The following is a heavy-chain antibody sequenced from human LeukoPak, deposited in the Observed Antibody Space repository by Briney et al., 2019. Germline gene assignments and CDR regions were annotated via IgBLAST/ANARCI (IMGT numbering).Heavy chain of an antibody. CDR3: VRGVLGYDSTKGAFDI. CDR2: ISAYNGNT. Sequence: ASVKVSCKASGYTFTSYGISWVRQAPGQGLEWMGWISAYNGNTNYAQKLQGRVTMTTDTSTSTAYMELRSLRSDDTAVYYCVRGVLGYDSTKGAFDIWGQGTMVTVSS. V-gene: IGHV1-18*01. J-gene: IGHJ3*02. D-gene: IGHD3-22*01. CDR1: GYTFTSYG.